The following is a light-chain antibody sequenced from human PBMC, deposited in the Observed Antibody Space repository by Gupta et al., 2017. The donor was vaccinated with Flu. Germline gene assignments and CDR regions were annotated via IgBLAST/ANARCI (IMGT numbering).Light chain of an antibody. V-gene: IGLV1-44*01. CDR3: AAWDDSLNGHYV. CDR1: SSNIGNNA. CDR2: GSN. J-gene: IGLJ1*01. Sequence: VTISCSGSSSNIGNNAVNWYQQVPGTAPNLLIYGSNQRPSGVPDRFSGSKSGTSASLAISGLQSEDEADYYCAAWDDSLNGHYVFGTGTKVTAL.